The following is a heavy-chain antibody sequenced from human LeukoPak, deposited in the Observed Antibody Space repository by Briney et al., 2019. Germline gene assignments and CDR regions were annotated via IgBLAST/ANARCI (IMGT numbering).Heavy chain of an antibody. D-gene: IGHD2-2*01. CDR3: AREYQLLGTVYNYFDP. CDR1: GYTFTSYD. Sequence: ASVKVSCKASGYTFTSYDINWVRQAPGQGLEWMGWINPNSVNTGYAQKFQARVTITNNTSISTAYMELTSLISEDTAVYYCAREYQLLGTVYNYFDPWGQGTLVTVSS. V-gene: IGHV1-8*01. CDR2: INPNSVNT. J-gene: IGHJ5*02.